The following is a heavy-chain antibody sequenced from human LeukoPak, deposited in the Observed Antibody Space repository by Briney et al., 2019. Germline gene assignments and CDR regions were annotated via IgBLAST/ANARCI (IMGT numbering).Heavy chain of an antibody. CDR2: IYNSGKT. J-gene: IGHJ5*02. D-gene: IGHD2-2*01. Sequence: PSETLSLTCTVSGGSISSYYWSWIRQPPGKGLEWIGCIYNSGKTNYNPSLKSRVTISIDTAKNQFSLRLSSVTAADTALYYCARNRVPGGSWGQGTLVTVSS. V-gene: IGHV4-59*01. CDR3: ARNRVPGGS. CDR1: GGSISSYY.